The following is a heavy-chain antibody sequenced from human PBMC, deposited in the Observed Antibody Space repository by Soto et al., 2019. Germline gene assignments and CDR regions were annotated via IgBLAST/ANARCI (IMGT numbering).Heavy chain of an antibody. V-gene: IGHV4-31*03. D-gene: IGHD3-22*01. J-gene: IGHJ4*02. CDR3: ARERLYYYDSSGSFDY. Sequence: SETLSLTCTVSGGSISSGGYYWSWIRQHPGKGLEWIGYIYYSGSTYYNPSLKSRVTISVDTSKNQFSLKLSSVTAADTAVYYCARERLYYYDSSGSFDYWGQGTLVTVST. CDR2: IYYSGST. CDR1: GGSISSGGYY.